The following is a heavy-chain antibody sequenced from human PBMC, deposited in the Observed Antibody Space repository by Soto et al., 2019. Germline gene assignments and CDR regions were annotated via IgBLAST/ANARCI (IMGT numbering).Heavy chain of an antibody. CDR1: GITFSAYS. J-gene: IGHJ4*02. V-gene: IGHV3-48*02. Sequence: EVQLVESGGGLVQPGRSLRLSCAASGITFSAYSMNWVRQAPGKGLEWISYISGSSTTIYYADSVKGRFTISRDNAQNSVYLQMHSLRDEDTAVYYCATDGYFNYWGQGTLVTVSS. CDR3: ATDGYFNY. CDR2: ISGSSTTI.